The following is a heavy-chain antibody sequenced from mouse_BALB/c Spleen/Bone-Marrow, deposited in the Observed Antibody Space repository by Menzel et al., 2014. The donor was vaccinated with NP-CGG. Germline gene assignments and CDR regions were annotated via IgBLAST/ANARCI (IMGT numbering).Heavy chain of an antibody. J-gene: IGHJ1*01. D-gene: IGHD2-3*01. CDR3: TRSDGYYVPHWYFDV. V-gene: IGHV1S81*02. CDR2: INPSNGGT. Sequence: QVQLQQSRAELVKPGASVKLSCKASGYTFTSYYMYWVKQRPGQGLEWIGEINPSNGGTNFNEKFKSKATLTVDKSSSTAYMQLSSLTSEDSAVYYCTRSDGYYVPHWYFDVWDAATTVAVSS. CDR1: GYTFTSYY.